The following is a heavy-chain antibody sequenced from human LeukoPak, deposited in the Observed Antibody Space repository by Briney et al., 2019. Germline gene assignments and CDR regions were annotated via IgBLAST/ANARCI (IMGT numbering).Heavy chain of an antibody. CDR2: TYYRSKWYY. D-gene: IGHD5-24*01. Sequence: SQTLSLTCANSAESVSSKSAAWNWIKQFPSRGLEWVGRTYYRSKWYYDYAVAVKSRISINPDTSKNQFSLQLKSVTPEDTAVYYCARGGQGDGYSADEAFDFWGQGTMVTVSS. V-gene: IGHV6-1*01. CDR3: ARGGQGDGYSADEAFDF. J-gene: IGHJ3*01. CDR1: AESVSSKSAA.